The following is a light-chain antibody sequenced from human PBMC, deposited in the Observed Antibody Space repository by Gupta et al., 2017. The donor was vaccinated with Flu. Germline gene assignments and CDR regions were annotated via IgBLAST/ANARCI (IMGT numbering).Light chain of an antibody. CDR1: GFNIGSNS. CDR2: INN. Sequence: RVTSSCAGSGFNIGSNSENLYQHLPGTAPKVLIYINNQRRSVVPDRFSGTKYVPSASLAITGLHADDEADYFCAAWYYSRGGWVFGGGTRLTVL. V-gene: IGLV1-44*01. J-gene: IGLJ3*02. CDR3: AAWYYSRGGWV.